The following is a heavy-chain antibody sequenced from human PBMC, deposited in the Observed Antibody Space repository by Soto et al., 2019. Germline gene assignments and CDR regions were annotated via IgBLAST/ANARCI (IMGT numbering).Heavy chain of an antibody. Sequence: QVQLVESGGGVVQPGRSLRLSCAASGFTFSGYAMHWVRQAPGKGLEWVAVISYDGSNKYYAASVKGRFTISRDNSKNTLYLQMNGLRPEDAAVYYCARDQYDILTGPNYWGQGTLVTVSS. V-gene: IGHV3-30-3*01. CDR3: ARDQYDILTGPNY. CDR2: ISYDGSNK. D-gene: IGHD3-9*01. J-gene: IGHJ4*02. CDR1: GFTFSGYA.